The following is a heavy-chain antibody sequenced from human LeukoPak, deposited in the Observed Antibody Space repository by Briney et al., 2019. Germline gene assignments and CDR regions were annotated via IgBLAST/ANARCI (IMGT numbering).Heavy chain of an antibody. Sequence: SETLSLTCTVSGGSISSYYWSWIRQPPGKGLECIGYIDYSGSTHYNPSLKSRVTISVDTSKNQFSLKLSSVTAADTAVYYCARVARSIVVVPAAIGDSGYDKNYYYYYYMDVWGKGTTVTVSS. CDR1: GGSISSYY. D-gene: IGHD2-2*02. CDR2: IDYSGST. CDR3: ARVARSIVVVPAAIGDSGYDKNYYYYYYMDV. V-gene: IGHV4-59*12. J-gene: IGHJ6*03.